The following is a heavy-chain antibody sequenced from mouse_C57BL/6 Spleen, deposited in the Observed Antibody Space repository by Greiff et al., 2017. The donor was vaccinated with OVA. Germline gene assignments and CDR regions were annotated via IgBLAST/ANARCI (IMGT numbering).Heavy chain of an antibody. CDR2: ISYDGSN. CDR1: GYSITSGYY. J-gene: IGHJ4*01. V-gene: IGHV3-6*01. CDR3: ARGPGAMDY. Sequence: DVHLVESGPGLVKPSQSLSLTCSVTGYSITSGYYWNWIRQFPGNKLEWMGYISYDGSNNYNPSLKNRISITRDTSKNQFFLKLNSVTTEDTATYYCARGPGAMDYWGQGTSVTVSS.